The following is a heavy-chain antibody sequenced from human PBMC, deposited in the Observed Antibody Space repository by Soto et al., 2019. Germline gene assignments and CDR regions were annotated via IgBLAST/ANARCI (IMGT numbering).Heavy chain of an antibody. CDR1: GGTFSSYA. J-gene: IGHJ6*02. V-gene: IGHV1-69*01. D-gene: IGHD3-10*01. CDR3: ARAVTMVRGVHYYYYYGMDV. Sequence: QVQLVQSGAEVKKPGSSVKVSCKASGGTFSSYAISWVRQAPGQGLEWMGGIIPIFGTANYAQKFQGRVTISADESPTTACMELCSPRSEDTAVYYCARAVTMVRGVHYYYYYGMDVWGQGTTVTVSS. CDR2: IIPIFGTA.